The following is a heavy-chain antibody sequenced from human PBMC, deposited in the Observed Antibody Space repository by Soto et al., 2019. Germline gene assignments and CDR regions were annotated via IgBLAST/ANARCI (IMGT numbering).Heavy chain of an antibody. CDR2: ISSGSSNI. V-gene: IGHV3-21*01. D-gene: IGHD2-15*01. J-gene: IGHJ4*02. Sequence: EVQLVESGGGLVKPGGSLTLSCAGSGFAFRSYNMNWVRQPPGKGLEWVASISSGSSNIYYADSVKGRFTISRDNAKDSLYLQMDSLRAEDSDVYYCASATVVAGKCDFWGQGTLLTVSS. CDR1: GFAFRSYN. CDR3: ASATVVAGKCDF.